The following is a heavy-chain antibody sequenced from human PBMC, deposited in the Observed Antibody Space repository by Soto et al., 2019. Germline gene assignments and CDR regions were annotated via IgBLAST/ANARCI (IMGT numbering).Heavy chain of an antibody. Sequence: GGSLRLSCAASGFTFSSYWMSWVRQAPGKGLEWVANIKQDGSEKYYVDSVKGRFTISRDNAKNSLYLQMNSLRAEATAAYYCARGLRDYIWGSYRNDAFDIWGQGTMVTVSS. J-gene: IGHJ3*02. CDR3: ARGLRDYIWGSYRNDAFDI. CDR1: GFTFSSYW. V-gene: IGHV3-7*01. D-gene: IGHD3-16*02. CDR2: IKQDGSEK.